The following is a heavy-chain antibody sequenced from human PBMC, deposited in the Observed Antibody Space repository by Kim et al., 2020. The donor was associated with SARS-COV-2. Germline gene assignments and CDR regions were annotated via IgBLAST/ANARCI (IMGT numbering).Heavy chain of an antibody. V-gene: IGHV3-33*05. CDR3: ARDWVPGTMVRGVIHPSPNY. Sequence: GGSLRLSCAASGFTFSSYGMHWVRQAPGKGLEWVAVISYDGSNKYYADSVKGRFTISRDNSKNTLYLQMNSLRAEDTAVYYCARDWVPGTMVRGVIHPSPNYWGQGTLVTVSS. D-gene: IGHD3-10*01. CDR2: ISYDGSNK. J-gene: IGHJ4*02. CDR1: GFTFSSYG.